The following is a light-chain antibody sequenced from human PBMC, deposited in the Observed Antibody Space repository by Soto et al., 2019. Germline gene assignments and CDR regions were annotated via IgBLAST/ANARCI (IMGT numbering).Light chain of an antibody. CDR2: EVT. CDR1: SSDVGGYHY. CDR3: SSYAGSNNLV. V-gene: IGLV2-8*01. Sequence: QSALTQPPSASGSPGQSVTISCTGTSSDVGGYHYVSWYQQHPGKAPKPMIHEVTKRPSGVPDRFSGSKSGITASLTVSGLQGEDEADYYCSSYAGSNNLVFGGGTKLTVL. J-gene: IGLJ2*01.